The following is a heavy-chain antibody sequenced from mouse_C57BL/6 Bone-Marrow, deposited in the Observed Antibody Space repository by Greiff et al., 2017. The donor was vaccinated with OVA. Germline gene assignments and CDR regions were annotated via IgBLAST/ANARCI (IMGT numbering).Heavy chain of an antibody. CDR2: ISYDGSN. CDR3: ARERDITTVVATPFAY. D-gene: IGHD1-1*01. V-gene: IGHV3-6*01. J-gene: IGHJ3*01. Sequence: VQLKESGPGLVKPSQSLSLTCSVTGYSITSGYYWNWIRQFPGNKLEWMGYISYDGSNNYNPSLKNRISITRDTSKNQFFLKLNSVTTEDTATYYWARERDITTVVATPFAYWGQGTLVTVSA. CDR1: GYSITSGYY.